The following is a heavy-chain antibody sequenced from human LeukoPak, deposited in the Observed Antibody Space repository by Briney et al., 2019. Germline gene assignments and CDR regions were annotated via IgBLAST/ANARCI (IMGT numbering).Heavy chain of an antibody. J-gene: IGHJ6*02. CDR1: GGSFSGYY. V-gene: IGHV4-34*01. D-gene: IGHD1-14*01. CDR2: INHSGST. Sequence: SETLSLTCAVYGGSFSGYYWSWIRQPPGKGLEWIGEINHSGSTNYNPSLKSRVTISVDTSKNQFSLKLSSVTAADTAVYYCARDSPTAEPYYYYYGMDVWGQGTTVTVSS. CDR3: ARDSPTAEPYYYYYGMDV.